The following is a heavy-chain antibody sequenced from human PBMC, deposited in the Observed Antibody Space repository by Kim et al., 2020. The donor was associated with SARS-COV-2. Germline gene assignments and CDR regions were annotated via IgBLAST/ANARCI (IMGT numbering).Heavy chain of an antibody. V-gene: IGHV4-4*07. CDR3: ARGCDGSARYFDF. D-gene: IGHD3-22*01. J-gene: IGHJ4*02. Sequence: YNPSVKGAVTMTVDTSKNQFSLVMSSVTAAYTAVYYCARGCDGSARYFDFWGQGTLVTVSS.